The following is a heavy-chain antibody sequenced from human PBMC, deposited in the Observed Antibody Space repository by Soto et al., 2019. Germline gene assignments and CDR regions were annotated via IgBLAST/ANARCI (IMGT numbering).Heavy chain of an antibody. V-gene: IGHV3-33*01. CDR2: IWYDGSSK. Sequence: GGSLRLSCAASGFTFSSYGMHWVRQAPGKGLEWVAVIWYDGSSKYYADSVKGRFTISRDNSKNTLYLQMNSLRAEDTAVYYCARDTVDDDPDQNWFDPWGQGTLVTVSS. CDR1: GFTFSSYG. J-gene: IGHJ5*02. D-gene: IGHD1-1*01. CDR3: ARDTVDDDPDQNWFDP.